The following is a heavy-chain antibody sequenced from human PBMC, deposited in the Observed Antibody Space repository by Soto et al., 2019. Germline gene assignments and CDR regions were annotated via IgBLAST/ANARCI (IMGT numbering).Heavy chain of an antibody. Sequence: QVQLVESGGGVVQPGRSLRLSCAASGFTFSRYGMHWVRQAPGKGLEWVAVISFDGSKKYYAESVTGRFTISRDNSKNTLYLQVNSLRAEATAVYYCAKEAGSVTFDLWCQGTLVTVSS. V-gene: IGHV3-30*18. J-gene: IGHJ4*02. D-gene: IGHD4-4*01. CDR1: GFTFSRYG. CDR3: AKEAGSVTFDL. CDR2: ISFDGSKK.